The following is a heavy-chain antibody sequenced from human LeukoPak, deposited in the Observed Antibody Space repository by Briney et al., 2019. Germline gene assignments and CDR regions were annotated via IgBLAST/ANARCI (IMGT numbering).Heavy chain of an antibody. CDR3: ARAVGATTYWGFDY. J-gene: IGHJ4*02. V-gene: IGHV4-38-2*02. Sequence: SETLSLTCTVSGYSVSSGFYWGWIRQPPGKGLEWVGIIYHSGNTYYNPSPKSRVTMSLDTSKNQFSLRLTSVTAADTAVYYCARAVGATTYWGFDYWGRGTRVTVSS. D-gene: IGHD1-26*01. CDR1: GYSVSSGFY. CDR2: IYHSGNT.